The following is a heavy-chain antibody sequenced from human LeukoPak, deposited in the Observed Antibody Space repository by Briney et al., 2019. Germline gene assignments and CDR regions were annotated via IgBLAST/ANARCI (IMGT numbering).Heavy chain of an antibody. CDR2: IYPGDSDT. CDR1: GYRFTSYW. J-gene: IGHJ4*02. CDR3: ARQGAARAVDY. V-gene: IGHV5-51*01. Sequence: GESLKISCKGSGYRFTSYWIGWVRPMPGKGLEWMGIIYPGDSDTRYSPSFQGQVTIPADKSISTAYLQWSSLKASDTAMYYCARQGAARAVDYWGQGTLVTVSS. D-gene: IGHD6-6*01.